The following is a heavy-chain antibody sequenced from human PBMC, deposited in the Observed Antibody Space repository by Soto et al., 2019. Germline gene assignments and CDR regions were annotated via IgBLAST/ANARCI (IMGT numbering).Heavy chain of an antibody. D-gene: IGHD3-22*01. CDR3: ARDTNYSYDCIGDACDI. CDR2: IYTSGST. V-gene: IGHV4-4*07. Sequence: PSETLSLPCTVSGGSISSYYWSWIRQPAGKGLEWIGRIYTSGSTNYNPSLKSRVTMSVDTSKNQFSLKLSSVTAADTAVYYCARDTNYSYDCIGDACDIWGQGTRVTVSS. CDR1: GGSISSYY. J-gene: IGHJ3*02.